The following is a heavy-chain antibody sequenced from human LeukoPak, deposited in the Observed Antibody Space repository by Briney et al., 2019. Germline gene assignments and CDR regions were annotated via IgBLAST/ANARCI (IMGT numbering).Heavy chain of an antibody. Sequence: GASVKVSCKVSGYTLTELSMHWVRQAPGKGLEWMGGFDPEDGETIYAQKFQGRVTMTEDTSTDTAYMELSSLRSEDTAVYYCATDLLVREAVAGTEWGQGTLVTVSS. CDR2: FDPEDGET. J-gene: IGHJ4*02. V-gene: IGHV1-24*01. D-gene: IGHD6-19*01. CDR1: GYTLTELS. CDR3: ATDLLVREAVAGTE.